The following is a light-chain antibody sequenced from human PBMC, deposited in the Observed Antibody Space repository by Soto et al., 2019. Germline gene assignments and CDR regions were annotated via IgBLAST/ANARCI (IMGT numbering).Light chain of an antibody. CDR2: WAS. Sequence: DIVLTQSPDSLAVSLGERATINCKSSQSVLYSSNNKNYLAWYQQKPGQPPKLLIYWASTRESGVPDRFSDSGSGTDFTHTISGLQAEDVAVYYCQQYYSTPQTFGHGTKVEIK. CDR3: QQYYSTPQT. J-gene: IGKJ1*01. V-gene: IGKV4-1*01. CDR1: QSVLYSSNNKNY.